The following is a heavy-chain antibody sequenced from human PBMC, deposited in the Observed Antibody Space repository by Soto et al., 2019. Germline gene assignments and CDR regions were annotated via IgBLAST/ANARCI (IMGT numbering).Heavy chain of an antibody. V-gene: IGHV4-59*01. CDR2: IFYSGST. Sequence: QVQLQESGPGLVKPSETLSLTCTVSGGSISSYYWSWIRQPPGKGLEWIGFIFYSGSTSYNPSLQSRVTISIDTSEYQLSLKLNSVTAADTAVYYCASMIGDPVLSFDSWGQGTLVAVSS. CDR1: GGSISSYY. J-gene: IGHJ5*01. CDR3: ASMIGDPVLSFDS. D-gene: IGHD3-10*02.